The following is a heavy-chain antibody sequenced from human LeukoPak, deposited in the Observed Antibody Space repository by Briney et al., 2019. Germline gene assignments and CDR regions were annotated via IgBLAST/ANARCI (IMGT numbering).Heavy chain of an antibody. CDR1: GFTFSSHG. CDR3: AKDADIVVSSYFDY. CDR2: IRYDGSNK. J-gene: IGHJ4*02. D-gene: IGHD2-2*01. V-gene: IGHV3-30*02. Sequence: GGSLRLSCEASGFTFSSHGMHWVRQAPGKGLEWMAFIRYDGSNKYYADSVKGRFTISRDNSKNTLYLQMNSLRAEDTAVYYCAKDADIVVSSYFDYWGQGTLVTVSS.